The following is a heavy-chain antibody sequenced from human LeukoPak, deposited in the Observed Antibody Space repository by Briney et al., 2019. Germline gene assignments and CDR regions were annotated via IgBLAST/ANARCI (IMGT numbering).Heavy chain of an antibody. CDR2: INTDGSST. CDR3: ARGNVRNYSSSRGNYFDY. V-gene: IGHV3-74*01. CDR1: GFTFSSYW. D-gene: IGHD6-13*01. Sequence: GGSLRLSCAASGFTFSSYWMHWVRQAPGKGLVWVSRINTDGSSTSYADSVKGRFTISRDNAKNTLYLQMNSLRAEDTAVYYCARGNVRNYSSSRGNYFDYWGQGTLVTVSS. J-gene: IGHJ4*02.